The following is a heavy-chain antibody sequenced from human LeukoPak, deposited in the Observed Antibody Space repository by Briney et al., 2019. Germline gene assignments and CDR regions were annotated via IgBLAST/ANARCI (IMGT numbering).Heavy chain of an antibody. CDR2: VYYSGST. CDR1: GGSISSSSYN. Sequence: SETLSLTCTVSGGSISSSSYNWGWIRQPPGNGLEWIGSVYYSGSTYYNPSLKSRVTMSVDTSKNQFSLKLSSVTAADTAVYYCAREGKYCSGGSCYPLDNWFDPWGQGTLVTVSS. D-gene: IGHD2-15*01. J-gene: IGHJ5*02. V-gene: IGHV4-39*02. CDR3: AREGKYCSGGSCYPLDNWFDP.